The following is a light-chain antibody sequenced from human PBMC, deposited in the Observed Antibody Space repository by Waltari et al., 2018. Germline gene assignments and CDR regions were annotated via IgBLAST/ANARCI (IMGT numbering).Light chain of an antibody. Sequence: SYELTQPPSVSVSPGQTARITCSGDALPKNHVYWYQQKSGQAPVLVIYEDTERPSGIPERFSGSSSGTMATLTISGAQVEDEADYYCYSGDDSGNQEVFGGGTKLTVL. CDR3: YSGDDSGNQEV. CDR1: ALPKNH. V-gene: IGLV3-10*01. CDR2: EDT. J-gene: IGLJ2*01.